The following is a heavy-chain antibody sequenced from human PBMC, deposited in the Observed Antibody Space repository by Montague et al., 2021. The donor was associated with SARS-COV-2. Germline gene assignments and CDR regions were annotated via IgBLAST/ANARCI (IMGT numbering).Heavy chain of an antibody. Sequence: SETLSLTCSVSGDSISNNNWCWLRQPPPKGVVGGGENIYTGSSTYKQSPKGRVSMSVDKSWNQFSLRLTSATAADTAIYYCARKGSGRSDLAYWGQGTLVTVSS. CDR1: GDSISNNNW. J-gene: IGHJ4*02. CDR2: NIYTGSS. CDR3: ARKGSGRSDLAY. D-gene: IGHD1-26*01. V-gene: IGHV4/OR15-8*01.